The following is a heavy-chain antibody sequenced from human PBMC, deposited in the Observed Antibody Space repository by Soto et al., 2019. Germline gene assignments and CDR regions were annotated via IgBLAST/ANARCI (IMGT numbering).Heavy chain of an antibody. V-gene: IGHV3-53*04. CDR1: GFTVSRNY. D-gene: IGHD1-1*01. CDR3: ARGERDNLNDALASYYSVDV. Sequence: EVQLVESGGGLVQPGGSLRLSCAASGFTVSRNYMSWVRQAPGKGLEWVSVIYSGGSTYYADSVKGRFTISRHNSKNTLYLQMNSLRAEDTAVYYCARGERDNLNDALASYYSVDVWGKATTVTSSS. CDR2: IYSGGST. J-gene: IGHJ6*03.